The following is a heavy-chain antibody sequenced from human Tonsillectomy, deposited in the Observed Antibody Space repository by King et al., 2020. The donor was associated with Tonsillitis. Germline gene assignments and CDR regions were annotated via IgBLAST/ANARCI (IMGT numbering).Heavy chain of an antibody. J-gene: IGHJ4*02. CDR3: AAQRGYSYGLYN. CDR2: IFYSGYT. V-gene: IGHV4-59*01. D-gene: IGHD5-18*01. Sequence: VQLQESGPGLVKPSETLSLTCTVSSASISNYYWNWVRQPPGKGLEWIGYIFYSGYTIYNPSLKSRVTISVDTSKNQFSLKLSSVTAADTAVYYCAAQRGYSYGLYNWGQGTLVTVSS. CDR1: SASISNYY.